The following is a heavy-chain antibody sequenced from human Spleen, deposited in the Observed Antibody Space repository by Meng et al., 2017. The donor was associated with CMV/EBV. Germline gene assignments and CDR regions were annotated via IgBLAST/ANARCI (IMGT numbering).Heavy chain of an antibody. CDR3: ARFLSTAYGDLTLRTSSYYYYGLDV. J-gene: IGHJ6*02. CDR1: GFIFDDYA. V-gene: IGHV3-9*01. Sequence: GGSLRLSCAASGFIFDDYAMHWVRQVPGKGLEWVSGISWNSGSKGYADSVKGRFTISRDNAKNSLYLQMNSLRTEDTAVYYCARFLSTAYGDLTLRTSSYYYYGLDVWGQGTTVTVSS. D-gene: IGHD4-17*01. CDR2: ISWNSGSK.